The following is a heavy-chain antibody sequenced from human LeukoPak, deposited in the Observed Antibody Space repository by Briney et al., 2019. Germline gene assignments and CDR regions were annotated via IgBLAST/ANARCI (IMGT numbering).Heavy chain of an antibody. CDR1: GGSFSGHY. D-gene: IGHD3-10*01. V-gene: IGHV4-34*01. CDR2: INHSGST. Sequence: PSETLTLTCAVYGGSFSGHYWSWIRQPPGKGLEWIGEINHSGSTNYNPSLKSRVTISVDTAKNQFSLKLSSVTAADTAVYYCARVHMVRGVIYNWFDRWGEGTLVTVSS. CDR3: ARVHMVRGVIYNWFDR. J-gene: IGHJ5*02.